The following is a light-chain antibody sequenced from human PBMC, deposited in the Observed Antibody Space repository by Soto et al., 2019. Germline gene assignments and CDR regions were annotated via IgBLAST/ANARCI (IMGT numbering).Light chain of an antibody. CDR1: QSIGSW. J-gene: IGKJ1*01. CDR2: QAS. Sequence: DIQMTQSPSTLSASVGDRVTITRRASQSIGSWMAWYQQKPGKAPKLLIYQASNLESGVPSRFSGSGSGTEFTLAISSLQPDDFATYYCQQYNNYWTFGQGTKVEIK. CDR3: QQYNNYWT. V-gene: IGKV1-5*03.